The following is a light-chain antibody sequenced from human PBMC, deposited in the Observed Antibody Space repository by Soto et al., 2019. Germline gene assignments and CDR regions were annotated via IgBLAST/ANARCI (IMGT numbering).Light chain of an antibody. J-gene: IGKJ1*01. CDR2: GAS. Sequence: AIQLTQSPSSLSASLGARVSITCRASQCSRDELGWYQQRPGAAPKLLIYGASTLQTGDPSRFGGSGSGTDVTLTISSLQPEDCATYYCLQANSYPRTFGKGTTV. CDR3: LQANSYPRT. CDR1: QCSRDE. V-gene: IGKV1-6*01.